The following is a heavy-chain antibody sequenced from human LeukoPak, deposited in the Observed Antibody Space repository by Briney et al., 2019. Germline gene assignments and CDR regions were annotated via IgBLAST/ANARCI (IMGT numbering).Heavy chain of an antibody. J-gene: IGHJ4*02. V-gene: IGHV3-15*01. CDR1: GFTFSNAW. Sequence: PGGSLRLSCAASGFTFSNAWMSWVRQAPGKGLEWVGRIKSKTDGGTTDYAAPVKGRFTISRDDSKNTLYLQMNSLKTGDTAVYYCTTTSIAVAGPSDYWGQGTLVTVSS. CDR3: TTTSIAVAGPSDY. CDR2: IKSKTDGGTT. D-gene: IGHD6-19*01.